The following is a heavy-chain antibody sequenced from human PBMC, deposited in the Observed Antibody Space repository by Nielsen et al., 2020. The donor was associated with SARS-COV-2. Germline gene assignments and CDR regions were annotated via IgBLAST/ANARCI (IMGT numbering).Heavy chain of an antibody. V-gene: IGHV3-23*01. Sequence: VRQAPGKGLEWVSAISGGGGSTYYGDSVKGRFTISRDNSKNTLYLQMNSLRAEDTAVYYCARAAGYCSGGSCYSGGWFDPWGQGTLVTVSS. D-gene: IGHD2-15*01. CDR2: ISGGGGST. J-gene: IGHJ5*02. CDR3: ARAAGYCSGGSCYSGGWFDP.